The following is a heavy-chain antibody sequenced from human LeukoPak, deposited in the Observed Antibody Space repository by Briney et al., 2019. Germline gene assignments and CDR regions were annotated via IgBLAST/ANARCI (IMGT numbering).Heavy chain of an antibody. J-gene: IGHJ4*01. CDR3: ARGTIAAGLVMDY. D-gene: IGHD6-13*01. Sequence: GESPQISCKGSGYDFTTYWLGWVRQMPGKGLEWMGIIYPGDSDTRYSPSFQGHVTISADKSISTAYLQWSSLKASDTAMYYRARGTIAAGLVMDYWGDGNLVTVSS. CDR2: IYPGDSDT. CDR1: GYDFTTYW. V-gene: IGHV5-51*01.